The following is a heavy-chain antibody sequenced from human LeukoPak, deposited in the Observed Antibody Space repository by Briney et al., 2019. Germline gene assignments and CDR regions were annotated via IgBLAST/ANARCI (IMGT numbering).Heavy chain of an antibody. CDR3: ASTAMVLFPQFDY. CDR2: IIPIFGTA. J-gene: IGHJ4*02. V-gene: IGHV1-69*13. CDR1: GGTFSSYA. D-gene: IGHD5-18*01. Sequence: ASVKVSCKASGGTFSSYAISWVRQAPGQGLEWMGGIIPIFGTANYEQKFQGRVTITADESTSTAYMELSSLRSEDTAVYYCASTAMVLFPQFDYWGQGTLVTVSS.